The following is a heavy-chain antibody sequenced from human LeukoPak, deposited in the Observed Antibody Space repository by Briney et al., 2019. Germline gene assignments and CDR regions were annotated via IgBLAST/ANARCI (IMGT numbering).Heavy chain of an antibody. D-gene: IGHD3-3*01. V-gene: IGHV4-39*01. CDR2: IYYSGST. J-gene: IGHJ4*02. Sequence: PSETLSLTCTVSGGSISSSSYYWGWIRQPPGKGLEWIGSIYYSGSTYYNPSLKSRVTISVDTSKNQFSLKLSSVTAADTAVYYCGRSLYDFWSGSSFDYWGQGTLVTVSS. CDR1: GGSISSSSYY. CDR3: GRSLYDFWSGSSFDY.